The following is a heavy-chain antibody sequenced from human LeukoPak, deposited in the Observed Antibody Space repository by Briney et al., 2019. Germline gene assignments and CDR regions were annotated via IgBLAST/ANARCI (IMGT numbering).Heavy chain of an antibody. CDR2: SNPNSGGT. Sequence: ASVNVSCKASGYTLTGDYMHWVRQAPGQGLEWMGWSNPNSGGTNYAQKFQGRVTMTRDTYISTAYMELSRLRSDDTAVYYCARDYDFWSGYTPIDYWGQGTLVTVSS. CDR3: ARDYDFWSGYTPIDY. V-gene: IGHV1-2*02. D-gene: IGHD3-3*01. J-gene: IGHJ4*02. CDR1: GYTLTGDY.